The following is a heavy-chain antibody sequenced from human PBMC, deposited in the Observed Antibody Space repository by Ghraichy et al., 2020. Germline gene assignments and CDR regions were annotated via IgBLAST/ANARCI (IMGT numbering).Heavy chain of an antibody. CDR2: ISTSNNI. Sequence: GESLNISCAVSGFTFSSYSMNWVRQAPGKGLEWVSYISTSNNIYYADPVKGRFTIPRDNAKNSLYLQMNSLRDEDTAVYYCASGGRVVPIKEYWGQGTLVIVSS. CDR3: ASGGRVVPIKEY. CDR1: GFTFSSYS. V-gene: IGHV3-48*02. J-gene: IGHJ4*02. D-gene: IGHD2-2*01.